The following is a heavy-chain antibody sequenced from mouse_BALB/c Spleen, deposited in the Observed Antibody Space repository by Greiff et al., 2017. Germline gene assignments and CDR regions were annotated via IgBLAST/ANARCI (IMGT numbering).Heavy chain of an antibody. CDR3: ARQIYYDYDEPFAY. V-gene: IGHV5-6-2*01. J-gene: IGHJ3*01. CDR1: GFTFSSYY. CDR2: INSNGGST. Sequence: EVQRVESGGGLVKLGGSLKLSCAASGFTFSSYYMSWVRQTPEKRLELVAAINSNGGSTYYPDTVKGRFTISRDNAKNTLYLQMSSLKSEDTALYYCARQIYYDYDEPFAYWGQGTLVTVSA. D-gene: IGHD2-4*01.